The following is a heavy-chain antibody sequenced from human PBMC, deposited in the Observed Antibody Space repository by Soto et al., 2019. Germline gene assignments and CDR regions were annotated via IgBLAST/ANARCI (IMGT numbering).Heavy chain of an antibody. CDR1: GGTFSSDT. V-gene: IGHV1-69*08. Sequence: QVQLVQSGAEVKKPGSSVKLSCKASGGTFSSDTISWVRQAPGQGLEWMGRIIPILGIANYAQKCQGRVTITADKSTSTAYMELSSLRSEDTAVYYCARDGVVVAATRGYMDVWGKGNTVT. CDR2: IIPILGIA. J-gene: IGHJ6*03. CDR3: ARDGVVVAATRGYMDV. D-gene: IGHD2-15*01.